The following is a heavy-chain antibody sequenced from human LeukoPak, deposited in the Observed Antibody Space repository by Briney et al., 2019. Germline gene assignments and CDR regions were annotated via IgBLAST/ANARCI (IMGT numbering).Heavy chain of an antibody. CDR1: GYTFTSYG. J-gene: IGHJ4*02. D-gene: IGHD1-26*01. V-gene: IGHV1-18*01. CDR3: ARDPLGGSYLTYFDY. Sequence: ASVKVSCKASGYTFTSYGISWVRQAPGQGLEWMGWISAYNGNTNYAQKLQGRVTMTTDTSTSTVYMELRSLRSDDTAVYYCARDPLGGSYLTYFDYWGQGTLVTVSS. CDR2: ISAYNGNT.